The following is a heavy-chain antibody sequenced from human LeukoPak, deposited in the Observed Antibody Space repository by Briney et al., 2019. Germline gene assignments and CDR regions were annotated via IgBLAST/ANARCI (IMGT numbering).Heavy chain of an antibody. J-gene: IGHJ1*01. CDR2: IKQDGSEK. V-gene: IGHV3-7*03. Sequence: GGSLRLSCAASGFTFSSYWMSWVRQAPGKGLEWVANIKQDGSEKYYVDSVKGRFTISRDNAKNTLYLQMNSLRAEDTAVYYCAKGGDFWSGLEYFQHWGQGTLVTVSS. CDR3: AKGGDFWSGLEYFQH. D-gene: IGHD3-3*01. CDR1: GFTFSSYW.